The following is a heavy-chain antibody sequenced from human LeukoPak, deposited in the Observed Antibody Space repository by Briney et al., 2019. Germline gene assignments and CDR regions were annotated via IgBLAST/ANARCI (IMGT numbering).Heavy chain of an antibody. CDR1: GGSFSGYY. Sequence: SETLSLTCAVYGGSFSGYYWNWIRQPPGKGLEWIGEINHRGSTNYNPSLKSRVTISVDRSKNQFSLKLSSVTAADTAVYYCKYYYDSSGYDYWGQGTLVTVSS. J-gene: IGHJ4*02. V-gene: IGHV4-34*01. CDR3: KYYYDSSGYDY. D-gene: IGHD3-22*01. CDR2: INHRGST.